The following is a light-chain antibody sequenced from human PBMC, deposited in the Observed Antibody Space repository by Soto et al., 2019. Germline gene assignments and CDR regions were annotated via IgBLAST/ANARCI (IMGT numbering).Light chain of an antibody. CDR2: NNN. V-gene: IGLV1-44*01. CDR3: AAWDDSLNGWV. CDR1: SSNIGSNT. Sequence: QSVLTQSPSASGTPGQRVTISCSGASSNIGSNTLNWYQHAQGSAPPVLIYNNNPRPSGVAHRFSGSEYGTSASLAISGVQYEDEADYYCAAWDDSLNGWVFGGGTKLTVL. J-gene: IGLJ3*02.